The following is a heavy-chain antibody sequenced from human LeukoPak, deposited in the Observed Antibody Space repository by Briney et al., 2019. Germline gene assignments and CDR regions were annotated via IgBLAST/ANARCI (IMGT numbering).Heavy chain of an antibody. D-gene: IGHD3-10*01. CDR2: ISGSSASI. CDR3: AKGEFGTGRHSRIEY. Sequence: GGSLRLSCAASGFTFSAYSMFWVRGAPGKGLEWVSAISGSSASIYYADSAKGRFTISRDNSKNTLYLQLTSLRAEDTAVYYCAKGEFGTGRHSRIEYWGQGTLVTVSS. V-gene: IGHV3-23*01. CDR1: GFTFSAYS. J-gene: IGHJ4*02.